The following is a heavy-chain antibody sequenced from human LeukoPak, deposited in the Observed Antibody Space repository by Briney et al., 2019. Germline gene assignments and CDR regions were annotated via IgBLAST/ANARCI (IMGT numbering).Heavy chain of an antibody. CDR3: ARLSSSSSDAFDI. D-gene: IGHD6-6*01. V-gene: IGHV4-4*02. CDR2: IYHSGST. CDR1: GGSISSSNW. Sequence: SGTLSLTCAVSGGSISSSNWWSWVRPPPGKGLEWIGEIYHSGSTNYNPSLKSRVTISVDTSKNQFSLKLSSVTAADTAVYYCARLSSSSSDAFDIWGQGTMVTVSS. J-gene: IGHJ3*02.